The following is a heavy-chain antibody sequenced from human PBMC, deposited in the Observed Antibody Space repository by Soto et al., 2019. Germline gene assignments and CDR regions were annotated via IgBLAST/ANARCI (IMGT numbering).Heavy chain of an antibody. J-gene: IGHJ3*02. D-gene: IGHD6-19*01. V-gene: IGHV1-24*01. Sequence: ASVKVSCKASGYTFTNYDINSVRQAPGQGLEWMGGFDPEEGETIHAQKFQGRVTMTEDTSTETAYMELSSLRSEDTAVYYCATAPVPVEMAARSLDYVFDTWGQGTMVTVSS. CDR3: ATAPVPVEMAARSLDYVFDT. CDR2: FDPEEGET. CDR1: GYTFTNYD.